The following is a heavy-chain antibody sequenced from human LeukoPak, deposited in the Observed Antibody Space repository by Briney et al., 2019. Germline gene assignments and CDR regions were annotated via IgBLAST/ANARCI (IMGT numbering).Heavy chain of an antibody. CDR2: IYSGGST. CDR3: ARESPQQWELADY. D-gene: IGHD1-26*01. V-gene: IGHV3-66*01. Sequence: GGSLRLSCAASGFTVSSNYMSWVHQAPGKGLEWVSVIYSGGSTYYADSVKGRFTISRDNSKNTLYLQMNSLRAEDTAVYYCARESPQQWELADYWGQGTLVTVSS. J-gene: IGHJ4*02. CDR1: GFTVSSNY.